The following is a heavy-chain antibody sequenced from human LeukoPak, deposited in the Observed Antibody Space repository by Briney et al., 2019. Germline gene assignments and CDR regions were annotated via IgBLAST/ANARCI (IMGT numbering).Heavy chain of an antibody. V-gene: IGHV1-18*01. Sequence: ASVKVSCKASGYTFTSYGISWVRQAPGQGLEWMGWISAYNGNTNYAQKLQGRVTMTTDTSTSTACMELRSLRSDDTAVYYCARRAGATSNWFDPWGQGTLVTVSS. CDR3: ARRAGATSNWFDP. D-gene: IGHD1-26*01. CDR1: GYTFTSYG. CDR2: ISAYNGNT. J-gene: IGHJ5*02.